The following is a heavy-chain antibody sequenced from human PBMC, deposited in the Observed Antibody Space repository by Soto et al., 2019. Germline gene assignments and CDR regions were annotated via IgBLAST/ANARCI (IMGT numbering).Heavy chain of an antibody. V-gene: IGHV3-33*01. CDR3: ARDSHVGSGWQLTADY. J-gene: IGHJ4*02. CDR1: GFTFSSYG. CDR2: IWYDGSNK. Sequence: QVQLVESGGGVVQPGRSLRLSCAASGFTFSSYGMHWVRQAPGKGLEWVAVIWYDGSNKYYAESVKARFTISRDNSKNTLYLQMNSLRAEDTAVYYCARDSHVGSGWQLTADYWGQGTLVTVSS. D-gene: IGHD6-19*01.